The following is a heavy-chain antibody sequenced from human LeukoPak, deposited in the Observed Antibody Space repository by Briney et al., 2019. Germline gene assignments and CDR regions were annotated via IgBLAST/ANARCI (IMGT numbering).Heavy chain of an antibody. CDR3: ARALYSGYDY. Sequence: SETLSLTCTVSGGSISSYYWSWIRQPPGKGLEWIGYIYYSGSTNYNPSLKSRVTISVDTSKNQFSLKLSSVTAADTAVYYCARALYSGYDYWGQGTLVTVSS. D-gene: IGHD5-12*01. J-gene: IGHJ4*02. CDR2: IYYSGST. CDR1: GGSISSYY. V-gene: IGHV4-59*01.